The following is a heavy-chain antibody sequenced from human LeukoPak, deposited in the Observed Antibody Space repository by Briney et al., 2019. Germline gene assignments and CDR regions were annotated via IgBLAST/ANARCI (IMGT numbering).Heavy chain of an antibody. Sequence: SETLSLTCAVSGGSISSSGYYWGWIRQPPGKGREWIVCIFYSGNTYYNPSLKSRVTMSVHTSKNQFSLRLSSVTAADTAVYYCARRGSRQGTTVVTPAFDYWGQGTLVTVSS. CDR2: IFYSGNT. D-gene: IGHD4-23*01. J-gene: IGHJ4*02. CDR3: ARRGSRQGTTVVTPAFDY. CDR1: GGSISSSGYY. V-gene: IGHV4-39*01.